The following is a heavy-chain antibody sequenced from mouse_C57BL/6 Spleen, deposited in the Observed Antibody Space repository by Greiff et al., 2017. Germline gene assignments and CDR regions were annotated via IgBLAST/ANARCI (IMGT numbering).Heavy chain of an antibody. D-gene: IGHD6-1*01. CDR1: GYAFSSSW. CDR2: IYPGDGGT. V-gene: IGHV1-82*01. CDR3: ARTGGARFDFDY. Sequence: VQLQQPGPELVKPGASVKISCKASGYAFSSSWMNWVKQRPGKGLEWIGRIYPGDGGTNYNGKFKGKATLTADKSSSTAYMQLSSLTSEDSAVYLCARTGGARFDFDYWGQGTTLTVSS. J-gene: IGHJ2*01.